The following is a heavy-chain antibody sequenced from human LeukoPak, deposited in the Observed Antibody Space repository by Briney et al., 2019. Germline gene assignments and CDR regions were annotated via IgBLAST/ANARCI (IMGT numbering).Heavy chain of an antibody. D-gene: IGHD6-19*01. CDR2: ISSSSSYI. V-gene: IGHV3-21*01. J-gene: IGHJ6*03. CDR3: ARDHDSSGSYMDV. Sequence: PGGSVRLSCAASGFTFSSYSMNWVRQAPGKGLEWVSSISSSSSYIYYADSVKGRFPISRDNAKNSLYLQMNSRRAEDTAVYYCARDHDSSGSYMDVWGKGTTVTVSS. CDR1: GFTFSSYS.